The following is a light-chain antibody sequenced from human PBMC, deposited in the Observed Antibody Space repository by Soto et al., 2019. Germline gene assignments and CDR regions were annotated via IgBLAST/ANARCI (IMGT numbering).Light chain of an antibody. Sequence: EVVLTQSPGTLSLSPGDGASLSCRASQTVPNNDLAWYQHRPGQPPRLLISDAYRRAPGVPDRFRGSGAGADFTLTISRLEPEDFATYYCQLHDDYSHATFGQGTKVEIK. J-gene: IGKJ2*01. V-gene: IGKV3-20*01. CDR1: QTVPNND. CDR3: QLHDDYSHAT. CDR2: DAY.